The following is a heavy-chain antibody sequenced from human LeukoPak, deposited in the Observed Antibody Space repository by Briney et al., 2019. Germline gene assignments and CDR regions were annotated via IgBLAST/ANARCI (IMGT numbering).Heavy chain of an antibody. CDR2: IYSSGST. CDR3: ARDGCSGGSCYSSAYYYYYMDV. V-gene: IGHV4-61*02. CDR1: GGSISSGSYY. D-gene: IGHD2-15*01. J-gene: IGHJ6*03. Sequence: SETLSLTCTVSGGSISSGSYYWTWIRQPAGKGLEWIGRIYSSGSTNYNPSLKSRVTISLDTSNNQFSLKLSSVTAADTAVYYCARDGCSGGSCYSSAYYYYYMDVWGKGTTVTVSS.